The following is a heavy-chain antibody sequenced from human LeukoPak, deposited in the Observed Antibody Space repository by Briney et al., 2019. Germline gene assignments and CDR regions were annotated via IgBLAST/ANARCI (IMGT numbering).Heavy chain of an antibody. CDR1: GYSFTSYW. V-gene: IGHV5-10-1*01. D-gene: IGHD3-9*01. CDR2: IDPSDSYT. J-gene: IGHJ6*02. CDR3: ARQGDILTEYHYYGMDV. Sequence: GESLKISCKGSGYSFTSYWISWVRQMPGKGLEWMGRIDPSDSYTNYSPSFQGHVTISADKSISTAYLQWSSLKASDTAMYYCARQGDILTEYHYYGMDVWGQGTTVTVSS.